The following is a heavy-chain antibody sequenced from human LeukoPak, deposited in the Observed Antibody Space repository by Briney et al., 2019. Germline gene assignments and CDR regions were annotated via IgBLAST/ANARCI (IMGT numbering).Heavy chain of an antibody. CDR2: INNSGGRT. V-gene: IGHV3-23*01. CDR1: GFTFSSYT. D-gene: IGHD6-13*01. CDR3: AKAGSASWYDY. Sequence: GGSLRLSCAASGFTFSSYTMGWVRQAPGKGPEWVSDINNSGGRTYYADSVKGRFTISRDNSKNTIYLQMNSLRVEDTAVYYCAKAGSASWYDYWGQGTLVTVSS. J-gene: IGHJ4*02.